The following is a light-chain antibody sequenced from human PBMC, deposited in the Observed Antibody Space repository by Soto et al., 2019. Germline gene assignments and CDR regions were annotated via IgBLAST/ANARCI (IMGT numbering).Light chain of an antibody. Sequence: QSVLTQPASACGSPGQSVTISCTGTSSDVGAYNYVSWYQQHPGKAPKLMIYEVSKRPSGVPDRFSGSKSGNTASLTVSGLQAEDEADSYCSSYAGSNNFVFGTGTKVTVL. J-gene: IGLJ1*01. CDR2: EVS. CDR1: SSDVGAYNY. V-gene: IGLV2-8*01. CDR3: SSYAGSNNFV.